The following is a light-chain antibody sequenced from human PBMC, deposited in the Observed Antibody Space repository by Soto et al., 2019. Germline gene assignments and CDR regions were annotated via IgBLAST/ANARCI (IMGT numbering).Light chain of an antibody. CDR3: SSYVGSSTYV. V-gene: IGLV2-11*01. CDR2: DVI. J-gene: IGLJ1*01. Sequence: QSALTQPRSVSGSLGQSVTVSCTGSSSDVGGYSSVSWYQQYPGKAPKVLIYDVIRRPSGVPDRFSGSKSGNTASLTISGLQAEDEAAYYCSSYVGSSTYVFGTGTKLTVL. CDR1: SSDVGGYSS.